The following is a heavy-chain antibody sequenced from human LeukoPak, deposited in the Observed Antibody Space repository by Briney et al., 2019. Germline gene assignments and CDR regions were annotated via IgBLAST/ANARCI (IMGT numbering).Heavy chain of an antibody. J-gene: IGHJ4*02. Sequence: GGSLRLSCAASGFTLTNYAMSWVRQAPGKGLEWVSAISGSGTNTYYADSMKGRFTISRDNAKNTLYLQMNSLRAEDTAVYYCARRIQGMAPYYFDYWGQGTLVTVSS. CDR3: ARRIQGMAPYYFDY. CDR2: ISGSGTNT. V-gene: IGHV3-23*01. CDR1: GFTLTNYA. D-gene: IGHD5-24*01.